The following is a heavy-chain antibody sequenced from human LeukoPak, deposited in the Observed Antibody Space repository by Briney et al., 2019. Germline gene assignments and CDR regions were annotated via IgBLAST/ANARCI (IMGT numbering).Heavy chain of an antibody. V-gene: IGHV1-69*04. CDR3: ARELVMKETGAFDI. Sequence: ASVKVSCKASGGTFSSYAISWVRQAPGQGLEWMGRIIPILGIANYAQKFQGRVTITADKSTSTAYMELSSLRSEDTAVYYCARELVMKETGAFDIWGQGTMVTVSS. D-gene: IGHD2-21*01. J-gene: IGHJ3*02. CDR1: GGTFSSYA. CDR2: IIPILGIA.